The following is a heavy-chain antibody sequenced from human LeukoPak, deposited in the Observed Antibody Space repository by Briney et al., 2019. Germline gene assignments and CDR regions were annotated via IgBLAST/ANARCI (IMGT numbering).Heavy chain of an antibody. Sequence: PSETLSLTCAVYGGSFSGYYWSWIRQPPGKGLEWIGEINHSGSTNYNPSLKSRVTISVDTSKNQFSLKLSSVTAADTAVYYRARLYCGGDCYDYFDYWGQGTLVTVSS. D-gene: IGHD2-21*01. V-gene: IGHV4-34*01. CDR2: INHSGST. CDR3: ARLYCGGDCYDYFDY. CDR1: GGSFSGYY. J-gene: IGHJ4*02.